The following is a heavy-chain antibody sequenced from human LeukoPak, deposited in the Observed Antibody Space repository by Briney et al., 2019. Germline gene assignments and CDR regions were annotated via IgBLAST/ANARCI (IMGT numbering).Heavy chain of an antibody. CDR2: IYTSGST. D-gene: IGHD3-10*01. V-gene: IGHV4-4*07. Sequence: SETLSLTCAVYGGSFSGYYWSWIRQPAGKGLEWIGRIYTSGSTNYNPSLKSRVTISVDTSKNQFSLKLSSVTAADTAVYYCARDDPYYYGSGSYNYYWGQGTLVTVSS. CDR1: GGSFSGYY. CDR3: ARDDPYYYGSGSYNYY. J-gene: IGHJ4*02.